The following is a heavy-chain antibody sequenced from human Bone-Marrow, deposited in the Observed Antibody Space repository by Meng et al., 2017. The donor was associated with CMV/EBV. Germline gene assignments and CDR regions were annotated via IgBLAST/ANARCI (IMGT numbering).Heavy chain of an antibody. CDR3: ARGPKSAGLVFGVVRTAFRYFQH. Sequence: SETLSLTCAVYGGSFSGYYWSWIRQPPGKGLEWIGEINHSGSTNYNPSLKSRVTISVDTSKNQFSLKLSSVTAADTAVYYCARGPKSAGLVFGVVRTAFRYFQHWGQGTLVTVSS. J-gene: IGHJ1*01. CDR1: GGSFSGYY. D-gene: IGHD3-3*01. V-gene: IGHV4-34*01. CDR2: INHSGST.